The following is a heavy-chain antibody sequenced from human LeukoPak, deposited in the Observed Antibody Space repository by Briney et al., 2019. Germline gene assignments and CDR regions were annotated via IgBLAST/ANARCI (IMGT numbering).Heavy chain of an antibody. J-gene: IGHJ4*02. V-gene: IGHV3-21*04. CDR2: ISSSSSYI. CDR1: GFTFSSYS. CDR3: ARGKSCGGDCYPVDY. D-gene: IGHD2-21*02. Sequence: GGSLRLSCAASGFTFSSYSMNWARQAPGKGLEWVSSISSSSSYIYYADSVKGRFTISRDNAKNTLYLQMNSLRAEDTAVYYCARGKSCGGDCYPVDYWGQGTLVTVSS.